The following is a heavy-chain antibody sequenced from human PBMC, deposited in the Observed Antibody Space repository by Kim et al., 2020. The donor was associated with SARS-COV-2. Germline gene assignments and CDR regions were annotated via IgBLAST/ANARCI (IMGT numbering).Heavy chain of an antibody. D-gene: IGHD2-2*01. J-gene: IGHJ5*02. CDR2: ISFDGSDK. V-gene: IGHV3-30*18. Sequence: GSLRLSCAASGFTFSTYDMHWVRQAPGKGLEWVAIISFDGSDKYYADSVRGRFTISRDNSKNTLYLQMNSLRVEDTAIYYCAKARDIVVEPTAMGSWGQGTLVTISS. CDR3: AKARDIVVEPTAMGS. CDR1: GFTFSTYD.